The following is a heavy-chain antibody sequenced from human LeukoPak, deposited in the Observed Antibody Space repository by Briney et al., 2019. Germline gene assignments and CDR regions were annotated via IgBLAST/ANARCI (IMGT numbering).Heavy chain of an antibody. D-gene: IGHD2-2*02. CDR2: IYYSGST. V-gene: IGHV4-34*01. Sequence: SETLSLTCAVYGGSFSGYYWSWIRQPPGKGLEWIGSIYYSGSTYYNPSLKSRVTISVDTSKNQFSLKLSSVTAADTAVYYCARSDCSSTSCYTSDAFDIWGQGTMVTVSS. J-gene: IGHJ3*02. CDR3: ARSDCSSTSCYTSDAFDI. CDR1: GGSFSGYY.